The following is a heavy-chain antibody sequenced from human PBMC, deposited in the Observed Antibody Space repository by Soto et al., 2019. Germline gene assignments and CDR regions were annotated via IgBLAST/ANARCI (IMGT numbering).Heavy chain of an antibody. CDR2: IIPILGIA. CDR1: GGTFSSYT. D-gene: IGHD2-2*01. Sequence: QVQLVQSGAEVKKPGSSVKVSCKASGGTFSSYTISWVRQAPGQGLEWMGRIIPILGIANYAQKFQGRVTITADKSTSTAYMERSSLRSEDTAVYYCARLMGYCSSTSCYDWGQGTLVTVSS. J-gene: IGHJ4*02. V-gene: IGHV1-69*02. CDR3: ARLMGYCSSTSCYD.